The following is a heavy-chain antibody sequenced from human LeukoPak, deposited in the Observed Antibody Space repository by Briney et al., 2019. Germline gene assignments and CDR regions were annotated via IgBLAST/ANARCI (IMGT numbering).Heavy chain of an antibody. CDR2: IYYSVTT. CDR3: ARDRLRWPKIDY. CDR1: GGSISNYY. J-gene: IGHJ4*02. Sequence: SETLFLTCTVSGGSISNYYWGWIRQPPGEGLEWIGSIYYSVTTYYNPSLKSRVTISVDTSKNQFSLKLNSVTAADTAVYYCARDRLRWPKIDYWGQGTLVTVSS. V-gene: IGHV4-39*07. D-gene: IGHD4-23*01.